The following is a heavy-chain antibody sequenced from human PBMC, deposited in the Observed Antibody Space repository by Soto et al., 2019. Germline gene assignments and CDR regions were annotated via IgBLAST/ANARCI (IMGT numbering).Heavy chain of an antibody. J-gene: IGHJ5*02. CDR2: INHSGST. D-gene: IGHD3-10*01. Sequence: SEPLSLTCAVYGGSFSGYYWSWIRQPPGKGLEWIGEINHSGSTNYNPSLKSRVTISVDTSKNQFSLKLSSVTAADTAVYYCARGNQYYYGSGSYYNNWFDPWGQGTLVIVSS. V-gene: IGHV4-34*01. CDR1: GGSFSGYY. CDR3: ARGNQYYYGSGSYYNNWFDP.